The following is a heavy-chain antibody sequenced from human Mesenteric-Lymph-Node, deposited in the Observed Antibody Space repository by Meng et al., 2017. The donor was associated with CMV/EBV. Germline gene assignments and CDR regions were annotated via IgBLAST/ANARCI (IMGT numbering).Heavy chain of an antibody. CDR2: ISYDGSNK. CDR3: ARDGGIAVSGSWEARLDY. V-gene: IGHV3-30*04. J-gene: IGHJ4*02. D-gene: IGHD6-19*01. Sequence: FPFSSYARHWVRQAPGKGLEWVAVISYDGSNKYYADSVKGRFTISRDNSKNTLYLQMNSLRAEDTAVYYCARDGGIAVSGSWEARLDYWGQGTLVTVSS. CDR1: FPFSSYA.